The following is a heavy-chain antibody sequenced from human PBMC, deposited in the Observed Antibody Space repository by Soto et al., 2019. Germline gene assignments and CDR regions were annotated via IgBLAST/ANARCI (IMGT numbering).Heavy chain of an antibody. J-gene: IGHJ4*02. Sequence: QVQLVQSGAEVKKPGASMKVSCKASGFTFTSYGISWVRQAPGQGLEWMGWDSAYNGNTHYAQKPQGRVTMTTDTSTTTAYMKPRSLRTDDRAVYCCSRGGCSWQPHETYWGQGTLVPASS. V-gene: IGHV1-18*01. CDR3: SRGGCSWQPHETY. CDR2: DSAYNGNT. D-gene: IGHD2-15*01. CDR1: GFTFTSYG.